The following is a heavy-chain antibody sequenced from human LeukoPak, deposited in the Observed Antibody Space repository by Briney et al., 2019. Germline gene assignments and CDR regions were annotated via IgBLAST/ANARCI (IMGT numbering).Heavy chain of an antibody. V-gene: IGHV3-23*01. CDR2: ISGSVGST. J-gene: IGHJ6*02. CDR3: AKGDYDSSGYYYNPYGMDV. Sequence: GGSLRLSCAASGFTFSSYAMSWVRQAPGKGLEWVSAISGSVGSTYYADSVKGRFTISRDNSKNTLYLQMNSLRAEDTAVYYCAKGDYDSSGYYYNPYGMDVWGQGTTVTVSS. D-gene: IGHD3-22*01. CDR1: GFTFSSYA.